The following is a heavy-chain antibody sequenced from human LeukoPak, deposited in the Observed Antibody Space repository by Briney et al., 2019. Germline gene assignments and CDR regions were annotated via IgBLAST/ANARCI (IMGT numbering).Heavy chain of an antibody. CDR1: GFTLSSYA. CDR2: ISASGGST. Sequence: GGSLRLTCAASGFTLSSYAMSWVRQAPGKGLEWVSSISASGGSTNYADSVKGRFTISRVNSKNTLYLQMNSLRAEDTAVYYCAKALSGWSYSPLLDYWGQGTLVTVSS. CDR3: AKALSGWSYSPLLDY. J-gene: IGHJ4*02. V-gene: IGHV3-23*01. D-gene: IGHD6-19*01.